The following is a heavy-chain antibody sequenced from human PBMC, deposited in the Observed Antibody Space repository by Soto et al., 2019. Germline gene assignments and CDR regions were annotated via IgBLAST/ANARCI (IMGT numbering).Heavy chain of an antibody. Sequence: QITLKESGPTLVNPTQPLTLTSTFSGFSLSTSGVGVGWIRQPQGKALEWLALTYWDDDKRYSPSLKSRLTITKDSSKNPVDLTMTHMDPVDTATYYCAHGTRAYGYGYGGYYYYGMDVWGQGTTVTVSS. CDR2: TYWDDDK. CDR3: AHGTRAYGYGYGGYYYYGMDV. V-gene: IGHV2-5*02. J-gene: IGHJ6*02. CDR1: GFSLSTSGVG. D-gene: IGHD5-18*01.